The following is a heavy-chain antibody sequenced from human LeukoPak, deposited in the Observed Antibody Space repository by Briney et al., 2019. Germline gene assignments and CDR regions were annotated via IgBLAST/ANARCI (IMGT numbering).Heavy chain of an antibody. Sequence: ASVKVSCKASGHTFTSYDINWVRQATGQGLEWMGWMNPNSGNTGYAQKFQGRVTMTRNTSISTAYMELSSLRSEDTAVYYCAREYCSGGSCYSEPYYYYGMDVWGQGTTVTVSS. CDR2: MNPNSGNT. D-gene: IGHD2-15*01. CDR3: AREYCSGGSCYSEPYYYYGMDV. CDR1: GHTFTSYD. V-gene: IGHV1-8*01. J-gene: IGHJ6*02.